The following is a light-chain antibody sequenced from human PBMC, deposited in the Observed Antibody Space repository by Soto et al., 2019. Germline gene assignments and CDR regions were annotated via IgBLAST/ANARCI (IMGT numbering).Light chain of an antibody. Sequence: EIVVTQSPATLSVSPGERATLSCRASQSVSNNLAWYMQKPGQAPRLLIYGASTRATGIPARFSGSGSGTEFTLTISSLQSEDFTVYYCQQYNNWPRTFGGGTKVEIK. CDR3: QQYNNWPRT. CDR2: GAS. V-gene: IGKV3-15*01. CDR1: QSVSNN. J-gene: IGKJ4*01.